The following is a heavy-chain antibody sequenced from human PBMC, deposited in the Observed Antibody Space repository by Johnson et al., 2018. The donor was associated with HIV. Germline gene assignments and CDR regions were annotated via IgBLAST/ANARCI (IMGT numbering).Heavy chain of an antibody. V-gene: IGHV3-15*01. CDR1: GFTFINAW. J-gene: IGHJ3*02. Sequence: VQLVESGGGLVQPGGSLRLSCAASGFTFINAWMTWVRQAPGKGLEWVGRIKSKTAGGAIDYAAPVKGNFIISRDDSTNTLFLQMDSLRAEDTAVYYCARTTLRFLDRGYDAFDIWGQGTMVTVSS. D-gene: IGHD3-3*01. CDR2: IKSKTAGGAI. CDR3: ARTTLRFLDRGYDAFDI.